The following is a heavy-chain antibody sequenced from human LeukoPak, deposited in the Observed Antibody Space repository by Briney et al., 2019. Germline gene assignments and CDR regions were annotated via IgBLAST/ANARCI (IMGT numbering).Heavy chain of an antibody. CDR1: GFTFSNHW. J-gene: IGHJ4*02. V-gene: IGHV3-74*01. D-gene: IGHD2-15*01. CDR3: AKGGVVVVVAFDY. Sequence: GGSLRLSCAASGFTFSNHWMHWVRQAPGKGLVWVSRIKSDGTYSDYADSVKGRFTVSRDNARNTLYLQMNSLRAEDTAVYYCAKGGVVVVVAFDYWGQGTPVTVSS. CDR2: IKSDGTYS.